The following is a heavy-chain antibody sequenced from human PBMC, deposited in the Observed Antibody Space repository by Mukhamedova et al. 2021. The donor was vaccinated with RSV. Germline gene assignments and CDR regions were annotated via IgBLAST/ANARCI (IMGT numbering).Heavy chain of an antibody. CDR3: AKDENDVWGSYVSSG. Sequence: FTISRDNSKNTLYLQMNSLRAEDTAVYYCAKDENDVWGSYVSSGWGQGTLVTVSS. V-gene: IGHV3-30*02. J-gene: IGHJ4*02. D-gene: IGHD3-16*01.